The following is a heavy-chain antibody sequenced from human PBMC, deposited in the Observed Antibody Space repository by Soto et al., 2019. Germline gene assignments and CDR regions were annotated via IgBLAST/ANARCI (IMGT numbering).Heavy chain of an antibody. Sequence: EVQLVESGGGLVKPGGSLRLSCAASGFTFSNAWMNWVRQAPGKGLEWVGRIKSKTDGGTTDYAAPVKGRFTISRDDSKNTLYLQMNSLKTEDTAVYYCTTEGDWWYYYDSSGYSAFDYWGQGTLVTVSS. J-gene: IGHJ4*02. CDR1: GFTFSNAW. CDR3: TTEGDWWYYYDSSGYSAFDY. D-gene: IGHD3-22*01. V-gene: IGHV3-15*07. CDR2: IKSKTDGGTT.